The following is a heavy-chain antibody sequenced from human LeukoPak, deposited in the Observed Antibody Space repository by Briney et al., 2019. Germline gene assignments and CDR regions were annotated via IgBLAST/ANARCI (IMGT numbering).Heavy chain of an antibody. Sequence: PGGSLRLSCAASGFTFSNFWMNWVRQAPGKGREWVANINQDGSEKYYVDSVKGRFTISRDNSKNSLYLQMNGLRAEDTAVYYCARERSFGYWGQGTLVTVSS. CDR1: GFTFSNFW. J-gene: IGHJ4*02. CDR2: INQDGSEK. V-gene: IGHV3-7*03. CDR3: ARERSFGY.